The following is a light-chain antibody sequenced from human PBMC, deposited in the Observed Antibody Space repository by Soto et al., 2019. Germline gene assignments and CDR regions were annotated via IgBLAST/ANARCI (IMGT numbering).Light chain of an antibody. J-gene: IGKJ1*01. V-gene: IGKV3-20*01. Sequence: EIVLTQSPATLSLSPGERATLSCRASQSSSSNRAWYQQKHGQAPRLLIYGASNRATGITDRFSGSGSGTASTLSISRLEPEDFAVYYCQQYGSSGTFGQGTKVDIK. CDR2: GAS. CDR3: QQYGSSGT. CDR1: QSSSSN.